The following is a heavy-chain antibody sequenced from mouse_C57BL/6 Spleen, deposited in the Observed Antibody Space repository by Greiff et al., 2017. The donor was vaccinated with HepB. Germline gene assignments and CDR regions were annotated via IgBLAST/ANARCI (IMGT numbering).Heavy chain of an antibody. CDR3: AKGNGDVGAWFAY. D-gene: IGHD4-1*01. V-gene: IGHV1-64*01. J-gene: IGHJ3*01. CDR1: GYTFTSYW. CDR2: IHPNSGST. Sequence: QVQLQQPGAELVKPGASVKLSCKASGYTFTSYWMHWVKQRPGQGLEWIGMIHPNSGSTNYNEKFKSKATLTVDKSSSTAYMQLSSLTSEDSAVYYCAKGNGDVGAWFAYWGQGTLVTVSA.